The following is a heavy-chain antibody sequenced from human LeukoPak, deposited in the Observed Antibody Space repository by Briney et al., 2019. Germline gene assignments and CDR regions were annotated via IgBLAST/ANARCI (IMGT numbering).Heavy chain of an antibody. J-gene: IGHJ4*02. V-gene: IGHV3-30*02. CDR3: ATEQEGRRAAFDY. D-gene: IGHD1/OR15-1a*01. CDR1: GFTFGAFG. Sequence: GGSLGFSVAGSGFTFGAFGLHWVGKAPGKGWGGGAFIWYDGNEKYYADSAKGRFTISRDNSKNTLYLQMNSLRAEDTAIYYCATEQEGRRAAFDYWGQGPLVTVSS. CDR2: IWYDGNEK.